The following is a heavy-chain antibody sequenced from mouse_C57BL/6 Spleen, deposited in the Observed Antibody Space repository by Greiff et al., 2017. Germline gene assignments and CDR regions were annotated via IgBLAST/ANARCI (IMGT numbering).Heavy chain of an antibody. CDR3: ARDGGDPGWYFDV. CDR2: INYDGSST. V-gene: IGHV5-16*01. CDR1: GFTFSDYY. J-gene: IGHJ1*03. Sequence: EVMLVESEGGLVQPGSSMKLSCTASGFTFSDYYMAWVRQVPEKGLEWVANINYDGSSTYYLDSLKSRFIISRDNAKNILYLQMSSLKSEDTATYYCARDGGDPGWYFDVWGTGTTVTVSS.